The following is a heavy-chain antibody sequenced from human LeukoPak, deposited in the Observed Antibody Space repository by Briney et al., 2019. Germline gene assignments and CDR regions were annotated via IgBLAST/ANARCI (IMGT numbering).Heavy chain of an antibody. CDR1: GFTVSSNY. Sequence: GGSLRLSCAASGFTVSSNYMSWVRQAPGKGLEWVSVIYSGGSTYYADSVKGRFTISRDNSKNTLYLQMNSLRAEDTAVYYCTRAPGSSWPPSLDYWGQGTLVTVSS. V-gene: IGHV3-53*01. CDR2: IYSGGST. D-gene: IGHD6-13*01. CDR3: TRAPGSSWPPSLDY. J-gene: IGHJ4*02.